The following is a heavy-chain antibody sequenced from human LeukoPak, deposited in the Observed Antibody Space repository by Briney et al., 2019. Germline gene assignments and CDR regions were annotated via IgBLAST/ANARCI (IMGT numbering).Heavy chain of an antibody. Sequence: ASVKVSCKASGGTFSSYAISWVRQAPGQGLEWMGGIIPIFGTANYAQKFQGRVTITTDESTSTAYMELSSLRSEDTAVYYCARGVGATIFPFDYWGQGTLVTVSS. J-gene: IGHJ4*02. V-gene: IGHV1-69*05. CDR2: IIPIFGTA. CDR3: ARGVGATIFPFDY. D-gene: IGHD1-26*01. CDR1: GGTFSSYA.